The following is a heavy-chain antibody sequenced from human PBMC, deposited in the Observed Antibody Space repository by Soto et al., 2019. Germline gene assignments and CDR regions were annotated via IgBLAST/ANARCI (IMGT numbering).Heavy chain of an antibody. CDR2: IWYDGSNK. Sequence: PGGSLRRSCAASGFTFSSYVMHCVRQAPCKGLEWLAVIWYDGSNKYYADSVKGRFNISRDNSKNTLYLQMNSLRAEDTAVYYCARHVYRTNGVCYKYNWFAPWGQGTMVTVSS. D-gene: IGHD2-8*01. J-gene: IGHJ5*02. CDR1: GFTFSSYV. CDR3: ARHVYRTNGVCYKYNWFAP. V-gene: IGHV3-33*01.